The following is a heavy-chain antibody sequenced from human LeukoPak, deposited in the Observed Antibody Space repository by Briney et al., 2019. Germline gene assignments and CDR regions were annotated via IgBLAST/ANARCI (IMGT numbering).Heavy chain of an antibody. J-gene: IGHJ4*02. Sequence: GGSLRLSCAASGFTFSNYWMTWVRQAPGKGLEWVANINKDGSEKNYVDSVKGRFTISRDNAKNSLYLQINSLRADDTAVYYCARYQVAIDYWGQGALVTVSA. D-gene: IGHD2-2*01. V-gene: IGHV3-7*03. CDR1: GFTFSNYW. CDR3: ARYQVAIDY. CDR2: INKDGSEK.